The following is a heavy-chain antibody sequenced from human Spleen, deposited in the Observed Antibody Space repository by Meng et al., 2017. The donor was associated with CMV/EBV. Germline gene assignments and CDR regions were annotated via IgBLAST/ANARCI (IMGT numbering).Heavy chain of an antibody. CDR3: ARGKEIDFDY. Sequence: SCRPSGYTFSNYHIHWVRQAPGQGLEWVGLINPIYGSTSYAQKFRGRVTMTTDTSTGTGHLEVSSLQIDDTAIYYCARGKEIDFDYWGQGTLVTVSS. CDR1: GYTFSNYH. V-gene: IGHV1-46*01. J-gene: IGHJ4*02. CDR2: INPIYGST. D-gene: IGHD5-24*01.